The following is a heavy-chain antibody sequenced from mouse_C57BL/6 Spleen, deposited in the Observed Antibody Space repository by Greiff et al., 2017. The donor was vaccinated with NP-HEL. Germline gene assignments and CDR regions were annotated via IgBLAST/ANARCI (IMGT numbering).Heavy chain of an antibody. V-gene: IGHV5-6*02. Sequence: EVKLVESGGDLVKPGGSLKLSCAASGFTFSSYGMSWVRQTPDKRLEWVATISSGGSYTYYQDSVKGRFTISRDNAKNTLYLQMSSLKSEDTAMYYCARPYYYGSPYAMDYWGQGTSVTVSS. D-gene: IGHD1-1*01. CDR2: ISSGGSYT. J-gene: IGHJ4*01. CDR3: ARPYYYGSPYAMDY. CDR1: GFTFSSYG.